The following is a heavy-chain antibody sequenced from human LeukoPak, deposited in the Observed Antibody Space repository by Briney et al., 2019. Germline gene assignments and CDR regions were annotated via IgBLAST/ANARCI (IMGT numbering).Heavy chain of an antibody. CDR3: ARDDYYDSSGYLGDAFDI. CDR2: IIPIFGTA. J-gene: IGHJ3*02. D-gene: IGHD3-22*01. Sequence: GASVKVSCKASGGTFSSYAISWVRQTPGQGLEWMGGIIPIFGTANYAQKFQGRVMITTDESTSTAYMELSSLRSEDTAVYYCARDDYYDSSGYLGDAFDIWGQGTMVTVSS. CDR1: GGTFSSYA. V-gene: IGHV1-69*05.